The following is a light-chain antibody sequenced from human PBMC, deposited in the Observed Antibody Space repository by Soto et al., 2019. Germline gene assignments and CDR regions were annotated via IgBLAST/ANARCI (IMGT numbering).Light chain of an antibody. CDR2: GTS. Sequence: QTVVTQEPSFSVSPGGTVTLTCGLTSGSVSTNHYPTWYQQTPGQTPRTLIYGTSTRSSGVPDRFSGSILGNKAALTITRAPADDESDYYCVLYMGSGSVVFGGGTKVTVL. V-gene: IGLV8-61*01. J-gene: IGLJ2*01. CDR3: VLYMGSGSVV. CDR1: SGSVSTNHY.